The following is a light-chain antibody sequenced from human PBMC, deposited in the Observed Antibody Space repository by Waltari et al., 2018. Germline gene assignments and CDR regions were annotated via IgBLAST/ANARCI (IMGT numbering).Light chain of an antibody. V-gene: IGLV2-11*01. CDR2: DIN. Sequence: SALTQPRSVSGSPGQSVTISCTGTSSDVGANNFVSWYQHHPDKAPKLIIYDINKRPSGGPDRFSGSKSGNTASLTISGLQAEDEADYYCCSCVGRNIYWVFGGGTKLTVL. CDR1: SSDVGANNF. CDR3: CSCVGRNIYWV. J-gene: IGLJ3*02.